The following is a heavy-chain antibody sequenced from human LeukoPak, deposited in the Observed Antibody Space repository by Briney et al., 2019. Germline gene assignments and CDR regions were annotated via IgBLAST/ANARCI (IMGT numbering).Heavy chain of an antibody. CDR1: GFTLSSYE. J-gene: IGHJ4*02. Sequence: PGGSLRLSCTASGFTLSSYEMSWIRQAPGKGLEWVSSIDYSGGSTYYADSVKGRFTISRDNSKNTLYLQLTSLRAEDTALYYCARDRGRNSFDYWGQGTLVSVSS. V-gene: IGHV3-23*01. CDR3: ARDRGRNSFDY. CDR2: IDYSGGST. D-gene: IGHD1-14*01.